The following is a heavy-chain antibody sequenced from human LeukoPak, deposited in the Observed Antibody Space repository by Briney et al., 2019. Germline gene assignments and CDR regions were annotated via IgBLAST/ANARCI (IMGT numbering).Heavy chain of an antibody. V-gene: IGHV3-49*04. CDR3: AREKGYGDYSGSDYYYYYMDV. CDR1: GFTFGDYA. D-gene: IGHD4-17*01. Sequence: GGSLRLSCTVSGFTFGDYALNWVRQAPEKGLEWVGFIRSKAYGGTTEYAASVKGRFTISRDNVKNSLYLQMNSLRAEDTAVYYCAREKGYGDYSGSDYYYYYMDVWGKGTTVTVSS. CDR2: IRSKAYGGTT. J-gene: IGHJ6*03.